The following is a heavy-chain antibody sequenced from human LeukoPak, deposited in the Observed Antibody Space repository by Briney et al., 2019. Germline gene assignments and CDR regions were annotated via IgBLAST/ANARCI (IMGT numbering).Heavy chain of an antibody. Sequence: QPGGSLRLSCAASGFTFSSYAMSWVRQAPGKGLEWVSYISSSSSTIYYADSVKGRFTISRDNAKNSLYLQMNSLRAEDTAVYYCARDPVGWSGYYGPHYYYYYYMDVWGKGTTVTVSS. V-gene: IGHV3-48*01. CDR1: GFTFSSYA. D-gene: IGHD3-3*01. J-gene: IGHJ6*03. CDR2: ISSSSSTI. CDR3: ARDPVGWSGYYGPHYYYYYYMDV.